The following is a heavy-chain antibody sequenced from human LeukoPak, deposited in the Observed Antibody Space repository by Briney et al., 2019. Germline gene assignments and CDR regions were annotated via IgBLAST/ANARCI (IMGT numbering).Heavy chain of an antibody. D-gene: IGHD3-10*01. CDR3: ARGDEKYGSGSYDYHYGMDV. CDR1: GYSFTGYY. V-gene: IGHV1-2*02. J-gene: IGHJ6*02. CDR2: INPNSGGT. Sequence: ASVNVSCKASGYSFTGYYIHWVRQAPGQGLEWLGLINPNSGGTNYAQKFQGRATVTRDTSINTAYMELARLRSDDTAVYYCARGDEKYGSGSYDYHYGMDVWGQGTTVTVSS.